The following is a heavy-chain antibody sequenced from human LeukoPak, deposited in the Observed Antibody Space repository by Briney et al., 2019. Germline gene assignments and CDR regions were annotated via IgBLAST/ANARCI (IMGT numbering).Heavy chain of an antibody. J-gene: IGHJ4*02. Sequence: QPGGSLRLSCAASGFTFSTYWMHWVHQAPGKGLVWVSRISSDGSITSYADSVKGRFTISRDNAKNTRYLQMNSLRAEDTAVYYCARHLNYYFDYWGQGTLVTVSS. CDR1: GFTFSTYW. D-gene: IGHD3-10*01. V-gene: IGHV3-74*01. CDR3: ARHLNYYFDY. CDR2: ISSDGSIT.